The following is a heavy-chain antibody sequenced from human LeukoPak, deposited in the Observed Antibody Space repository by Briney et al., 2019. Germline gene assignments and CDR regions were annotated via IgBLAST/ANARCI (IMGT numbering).Heavy chain of an antibody. J-gene: IGHJ4*02. Sequence: SETLSLTCTVSGGSISSSSYYWGWIRQPPGKGLEWIGSIYYSGSTYYNPSLKSRVTISVDTSKNQFSLKLSSVTAADTAVYYCARVYGSGRYTYYFDYWGQGTLVTVSS. CDR2: IYYSGST. D-gene: IGHD3-10*01. CDR3: ARVYGSGRYTYYFDY. CDR1: GGSISSSSYY. V-gene: IGHV4-39*07.